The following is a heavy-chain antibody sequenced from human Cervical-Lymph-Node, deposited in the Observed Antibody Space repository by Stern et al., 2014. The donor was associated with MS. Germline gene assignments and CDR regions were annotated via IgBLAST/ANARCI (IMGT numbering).Heavy chain of an antibody. CDR1: GFTFDDYA. CDR3: AKGSTSYSPFNYYYGMDV. Sequence: VQLVQSGGGLVQPGRSLRLSCAASGFTFDDYAMHWVRQAPGKGLEWVSGINWNSVTIGYADSVKGRFTISRDNAKNSLYLQMNSLRAEDTALYYCAKGSTSYSPFNYYYGMDVWGQGTTVTVSS. CDR2: INWNSVTI. J-gene: IGHJ6*02. D-gene: IGHD4-11*01. V-gene: IGHV3-9*01.